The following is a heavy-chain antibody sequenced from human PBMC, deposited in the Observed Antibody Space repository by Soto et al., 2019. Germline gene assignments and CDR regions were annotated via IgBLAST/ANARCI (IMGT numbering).Heavy chain of an antibody. V-gene: IGHV5-10-1*01. Sequence: GESLKLSCKGSGYSFTSYWISWVCQMPGKGLEWMGRIDPSDSYTNYSPSFQGHVTISADKSISTAYLQWSSLKASDTAMYYCARFQPGIAAAGISTSPFDYWGQGTLVTVSS. CDR1: GYSFTSYW. CDR3: ARFQPGIAAAGISTSPFDY. CDR2: IDPSDSYT. J-gene: IGHJ4*02. D-gene: IGHD6-13*01.